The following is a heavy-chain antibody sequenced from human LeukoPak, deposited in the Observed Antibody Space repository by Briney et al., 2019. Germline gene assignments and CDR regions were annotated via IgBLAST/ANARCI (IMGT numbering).Heavy chain of an antibody. V-gene: IGHV4-39*01. D-gene: IGHD2-15*01. J-gene: IGHJ4*02. CDR2: MNYSGST. CDR3: AGQCSGGTCGFDY. CDR1: GGSISSSSYY. Sequence: SETLSLTCTVSGGSISSSSYYWGWIRQPPGKGLEWIGSMNYSGSTYYSPPLKSRITISVDTSKNQFSLKLSSVTAADTAVYYCAGQCSGGTCGFDYWGQGTLVTVSS.